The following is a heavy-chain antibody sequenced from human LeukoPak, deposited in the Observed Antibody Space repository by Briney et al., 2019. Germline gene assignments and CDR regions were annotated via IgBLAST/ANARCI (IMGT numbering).Heavy chain of an antibody. CDR1: GGSISSYH. Sequence: SETLSLTCTVSGGSISSYHWSWFRQPPGKGLELIGYIHYSGSTNYNPSLKSRVTISIDTSRNQFSLKLSSVTAADTAVYYCAREGSRYSGYDSPDAFDIWGQGTMVTVSS. D-gene: IGHD5-12*01. CDR3: AREGSRYSGYDSPDAFDI. CDR2: IHYSGST. V-gene: IGHV4-59*01. J-gene: IGHJ3*02.